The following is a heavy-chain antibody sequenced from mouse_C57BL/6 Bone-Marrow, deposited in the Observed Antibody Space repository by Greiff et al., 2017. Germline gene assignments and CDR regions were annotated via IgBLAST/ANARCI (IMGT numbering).Heavy chain of an antibody. CDR2: FHPGSGSI. CDR3: ARHEAGYYYGSSHYYFDY. J-gene: IGHJ2*01. Sequence: VQLQQSGAELVKPGASVKLSCKASGYTFTEYTIHWVKQRSGQGLEWIGWFHPGSGSIKYNEKFKDKATLTADKSSSTVYMELSRLTSEASAVYFCARHEAGYYYGSSHYYFDYWGQGTTLTVSS. CDR1: GYTFTEYT. D-gene: IGHD1-1*01. V-gene: IGHV1-62-2*01.